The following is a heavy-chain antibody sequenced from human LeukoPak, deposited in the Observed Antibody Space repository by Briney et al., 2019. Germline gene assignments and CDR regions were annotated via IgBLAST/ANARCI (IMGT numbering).Heavy chain of an antibody. CDR3: AKDRYDILTDRADAFDI. CDR1: GFTFSSYA. CDR2: ISGSGGST. D-gene: IGHD3-9*01. V-gene: IGHV3-23*01. Sequence: GGSLRLSCAASGFTFSSYAMSWVRQAPGKGLEWVSAISGSGGSTYYADSVKGRFTISRDNPKNTLYLQMNSLRAEDTAVYYCAKDRYDILTDRADAFDIWGQGTMVTVSS. J-gene: IGHJ3*02.